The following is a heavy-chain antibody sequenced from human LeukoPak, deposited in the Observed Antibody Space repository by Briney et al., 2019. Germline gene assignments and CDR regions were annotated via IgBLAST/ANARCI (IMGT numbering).Heavy chain of an antibody. Sequence: SVKVSCKASGGTFTSYAISWVRQAPGQGLEWMGGIIPIFGTANYAQKFQGRVTITTDESTCTAYMELSSLRSEDTAVYYCARDWISEEPWFDPWAREPWSPSPQ. J-gene: IGHJ5*02. CDR3: ARDWISEEPWFDP. CDR2: IIPIFGTA. CDR1: GGTFTSYA. D-gene: IGHD1-14*01. V-gene: IGHV1-69*05.